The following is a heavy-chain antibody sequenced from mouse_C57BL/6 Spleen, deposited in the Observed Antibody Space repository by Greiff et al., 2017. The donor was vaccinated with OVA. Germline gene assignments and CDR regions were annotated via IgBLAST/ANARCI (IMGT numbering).Heavy chain of an antibody. CDR3: ARRYSNYVPYYFDY. CDR1: GFTFSDYG. D-gene: IGHD2-5*01. CDR2: ISSGSSTI. J-gene: IGHJ2*01. V-gene: IGHV5-17*01. Sequence: EVQLVESGGGLVKPGGSLKLSCAASGFTFSDYGMHWVRQAPEKGLEWVAYISSGSSTIYYADTVKGRFTISRDNAKNTLFLQMTSLRSEDTAMYYCARRYSNYVPYYFDYWGQGTTLTVSS.